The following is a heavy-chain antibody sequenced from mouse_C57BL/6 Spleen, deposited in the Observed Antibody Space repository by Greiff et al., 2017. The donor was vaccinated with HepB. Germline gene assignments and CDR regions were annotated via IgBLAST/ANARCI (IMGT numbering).Heavy chain of an antibody. CDR1: GFTFSSYA. V-gene: IGHV5-4*03. Sequence: DVMLVESGGGLVKPGGSLKLSCAASGFTFSSYAMSWVRQTPEKRLEWVATISDGGSYTYYPDNVKGRFTISRDNAKNNLYLQMSHLKSEDTAMYYCARLLRYFDYWGQGTTLTVSS. CDR3: ARLLRYFDY. J-gene: IGHJ2*01. CDR2: ISDGGSYT. D-gene: IGHD1-1*01.